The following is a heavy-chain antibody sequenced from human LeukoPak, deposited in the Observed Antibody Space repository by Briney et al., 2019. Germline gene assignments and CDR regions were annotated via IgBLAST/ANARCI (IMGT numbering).Heavy chain of an antibody. Sequence: GGSLRLSCAASGFTFSSYAMAWVRQAPGKGLEWVTAISGSDGSTYYADSVKGRFTTSRDNSKNTLYLQMNSLRAEDTAVYYCAKDQGYYGSGSYKEYFQHWGQGTLVTVSS. V-gene: IGHV3-23*01. CDR2: ISGSDGST. CDR3: AKDQGYYGSGSYKEYFQH. D-gene: IGHD3-10*01. J-gene: IGHJ1*01. CDR1: GFTFSSYA.